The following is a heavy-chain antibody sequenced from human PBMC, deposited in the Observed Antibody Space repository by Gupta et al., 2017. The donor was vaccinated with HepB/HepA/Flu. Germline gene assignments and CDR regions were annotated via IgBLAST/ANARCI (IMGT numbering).Heavy chain of an antibody. CDR1: GFPFSSYW. Sequence: EVQLVESGGGLVHPGGSLRLSCAASGFPFSSYWMSWVRQAPGKGLEWVANIKQDGSEKYYVDSVKGRFTIYRDNAKNSLYLQMNSLRAEDTAVYYCARSRTGNRHGTPRGLRYYYYYMDVWGKGTTVTVSS. J-gene: IGHJ6*03. CDR3: ARSRTGNRHGTPRGLRYYYYYMDV. D-gene: IGHD1-14*01. CDR2: IKQDGSEK. V-gene: IGHV3-7*01.